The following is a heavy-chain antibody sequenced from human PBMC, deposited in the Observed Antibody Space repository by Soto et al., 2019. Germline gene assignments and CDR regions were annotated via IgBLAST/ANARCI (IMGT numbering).Heavy chain of an antibody. CDR3: STSANYYDDRHYRGYFDV. CDR2: IKSKTDGGTT. CDR1: GFTFSNAW. D-gene: IGHD3-22*01. J-gene: IGHJ2*01. Sequence: EVQVVESGGGVVKPGGSLRRSCAASGFTFSNAWMSWVRQAPGKGLEWVARIKSKTDGGTTDYAAPVKGRFIISRDDTKTPLYLQANSLKTEDTAVYYCSTSANYYDDRHYRGYFDVWGRGTLVTVSS. V-gene: IGHV3-15*01.